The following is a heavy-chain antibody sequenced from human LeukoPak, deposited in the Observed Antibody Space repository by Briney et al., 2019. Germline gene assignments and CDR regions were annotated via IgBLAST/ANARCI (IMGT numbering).Heavy chain of an antibody. V-gene: IGHV1-8*01. CDR3: ARGSAAGTFRVSPENDY. CDR2: MNPNSGNT. Sequence: ASVKVSCKASGYTFTSYDINWVRQATGQGLEWMGWMNPNSGNTGYAQKFQGRVTMTRNTSISTAYMELSSLRSEDTAVYYCARGSAAGTFRVSPENDYWGQGTLDTVSS. CDR1: GYTFTSYD. D-gene: IGHD6-13*01. J-gene: IGHJ4*02.